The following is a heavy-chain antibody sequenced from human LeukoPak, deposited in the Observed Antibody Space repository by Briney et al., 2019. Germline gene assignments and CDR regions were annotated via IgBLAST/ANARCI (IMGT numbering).Heavy chain of an antibody. CDR1: GFTFSNYW. D-gene: IGHD3-16*01. Sequence: GFTLRLSCAASGFTFSNYWMSWVRQAPGKGLEWVANIKQDGSEKNYVVSVKGRITISRDNAKISLYLQTNSLRAEDTAVYYCARDAESYDWGGGYFDYWGRGILVTVSS. J-gene: IGHJ4*02. CDR2: IKQDGSEK. CDR3: ARDAESYDWGGGYFDY. V-gene: IGHV3-7*01.